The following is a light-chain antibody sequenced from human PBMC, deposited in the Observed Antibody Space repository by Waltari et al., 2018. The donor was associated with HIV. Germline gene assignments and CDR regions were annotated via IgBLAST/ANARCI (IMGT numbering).Light chain of an antibody. CDR3: SSFTKDFTVI. CDR2: EVD. CDR1: DLDFGYCTF. Sequence: SVVTQPASVSGFPGQSVTIPCTGTDLDFGYCTFVSLYQQHPSKAPKVILFEVDSRASGVDDRFSCYKSGNTASLTISGLRTEDEANYYCSSFTKDFTVIFGGGTKVTIL. J-gene: IGLJ2*01. V-gene: IGLV2-14*03.